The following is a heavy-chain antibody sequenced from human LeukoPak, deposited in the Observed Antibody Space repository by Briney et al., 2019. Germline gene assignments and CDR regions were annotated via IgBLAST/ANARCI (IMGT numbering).Heavy chain of an antibody. D-gene: IGHD2-15*01. J-gene: IGHJ4*02. CDR1: GFTLSKYS. CDR3: VAAKSTSDY. CDR2: INSDGTST. Sequence: PGGSLRLSCAASGFTLSKYSMHWVRHAPGKGLVWVSRINSDGTSTTHADSVKGRFTISREITKNTLYLQMNTLRVEDTAVYYCVAAKSTSDYCGQGTLVTVSP. V-gene: IGHV3-74*03.